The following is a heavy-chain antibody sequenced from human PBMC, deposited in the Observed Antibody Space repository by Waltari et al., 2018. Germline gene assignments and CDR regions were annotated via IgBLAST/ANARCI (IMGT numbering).Heavy chain of an antibody. V-gene: IGHV3-49*03. J-gene: IGHJ4*02. CDR1: GFTFRDFA. Sequence: EVQLVESGGGLVQPGRSLRLSCSASGFTFRDFAMNWFRQARGSGLEWIGFIRSNLYGGSTQYAASLKGRFTISRDDSRNIVHLQANSLKSEDSGVYFCARDSEYCGGDCYPKSAFDSWGQGTLVTVSS. CDR3: ARDSEYCGGDCYPKSAFDS. CDR2: IRSNLYGGST. D-gene: IGHD2-21*02.